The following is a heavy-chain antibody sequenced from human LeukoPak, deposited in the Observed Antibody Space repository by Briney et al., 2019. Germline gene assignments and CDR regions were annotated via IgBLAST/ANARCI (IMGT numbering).Heavy chain of an antibody. D-gene: IGHD1-26*01. CDR3: AKPSGSYSGYYYYGMDV. CDR1: GFTFSSYA. V-gene: IGHV3-23*01. Sequence: GGSLRLSCAASGFTFSSYAMSWVRQAPGKGLEWVSAISGSGGSTYYADSVKGRFTISRDNSKNTLYLQMNSLRAEDTAVYYCAKPSGSYSGYYYYGMDVWGQGTTVTVSS. J-gene: IGHJ6*02. CDR2: ISGSGGST.